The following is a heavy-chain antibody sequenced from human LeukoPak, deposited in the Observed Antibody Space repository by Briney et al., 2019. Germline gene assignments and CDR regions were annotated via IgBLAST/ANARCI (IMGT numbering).Heavy chain of an antibody. CDR2: INQSGIT. V-gene: IGHV4-34*01. D-gene: IGHD1-1*01. CDR1: GGSFSAYY. CDR3: ARERGKDLSPRLRRPQYFDY. J-gene: IGHJ4*02. Sequence: PAETLSLTCAVYGGSFSAYYWSWIRQPPGKGLEGIGEINQSGITNYNPSLKSRVTISADTSKNQFSLKLSSVTAADTAVYYCARERGKDLSPRLRRPQYFDYWGQGTLLTVSS.